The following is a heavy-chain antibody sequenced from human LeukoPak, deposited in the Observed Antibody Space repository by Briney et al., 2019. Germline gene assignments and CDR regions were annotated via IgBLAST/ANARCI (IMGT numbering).Heavy chain of an antibody. V-gene: IGHV3-21*01. CDR1: GFTFSSYS. J-gene: IGHJ6*04. Sequence: GGSLRLSGAASGFTFSSYSMNWVRQAPGKGLEWVSSISSSSSYIYYADSVKGRFTISRDNAKNSLYLQMNSLRAEDTAVYYCARDRPHSSSWFPSVYYYGMDVWGKGTTVTVSS. D-gene: IGHD6-13*01. CDR2: ISSSSSYI. CDR3: ARDRPHSSSWFPSVYYYGMDV.